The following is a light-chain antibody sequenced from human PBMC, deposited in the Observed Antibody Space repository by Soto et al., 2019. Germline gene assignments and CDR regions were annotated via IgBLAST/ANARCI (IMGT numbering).Light chain of an antibody. V-gene: IGKV1-5*01. CDR1: QSISSW. J-gene: IGKJ2*01. CDR2: DAS. CDR3: QQYNSYSPYT. Sequence: DTQMTQSPSTLSASVGDRVTITCRASQSISSWLAWYQQKPGKAPKLLIYDASSLESGVPSRFSGSGSGTEFTLTISSLQPDDVEAYYCQQYNSYSPYTFGQGTKREIK.